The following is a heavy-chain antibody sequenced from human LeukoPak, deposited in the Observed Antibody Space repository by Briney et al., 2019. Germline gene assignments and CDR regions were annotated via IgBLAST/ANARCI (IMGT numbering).Heavy chain of an antibody. CDR3: ARVGGYSYGPLDY. J-gene: IGHJ4*02. Sequence: GSLRLSCAASGFTFSHDWMSWVRQAPGKGLEWIGYIYYSGSTNYNPSLKSRVTISVDTSKNQFSLKLSSVTAADTAVYYCARVGGYSYGPLDYWGQGTLVTVSS. D-gene: IGHD5-18*01. CDR2: IYYSGST. CDR1: GFTFSHDW. V-gene: IGHV4-59*01.